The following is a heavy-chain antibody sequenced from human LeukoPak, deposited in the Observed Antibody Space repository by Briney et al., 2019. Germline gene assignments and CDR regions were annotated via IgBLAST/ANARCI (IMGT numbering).Heavy chain of an antibody. J-gene: IGHJ4*02. CDR2: IYYSGST. Sequence: PSETLSLTCTVSGGSISSGDYYWSWIRQPPGKGLEWIGYIYYSGSTYYNPSLKSRVTISVDTSKNQFSLKLSSVTAADTAVYYCARGVHYDSSGYNYWGQGTLVTVSS. D-gene: IGHD3-22*01. CDR3: ARGVHYDSSGYNY. CDR1: GGSISSGDYY. V-gene: IGHV4-30-4*01.